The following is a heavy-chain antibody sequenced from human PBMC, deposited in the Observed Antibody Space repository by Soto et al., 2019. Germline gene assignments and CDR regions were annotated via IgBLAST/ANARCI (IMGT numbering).Heavy chain of an antibody. CDR3: AGLWCGVIKSYFDY. Sequence: SETLSLTCTVSDGSISSSSYYWGWIRQPPGKGLEWIGSIYYSGSTYYNPSLKSQVTISIDTSKNQFSLKLSSVTAADTAMYCCAGLWCGVIKSYFDYWGEGTLVTVS. D-gene: IGHD2-21*01. J-gene: IGHJ4*02. CDR2: IYYSGST. CDR1: DGSISSSSYY. V-gene: IGHV4-39*01.